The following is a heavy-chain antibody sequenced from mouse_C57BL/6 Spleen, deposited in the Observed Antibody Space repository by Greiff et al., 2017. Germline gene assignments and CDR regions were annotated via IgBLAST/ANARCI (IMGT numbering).Heavy chain of an antibody. V-gene: IGHV1-53*01. CDR2: ITPSNGGT. CDR1: GYTFTSYW. Sequence: QVQLQQPGTELVKPGASVKLSCKASGYTFTSYWMHWVKPRPGQGLEWIGNITPSNGGTNYNEQFKSKATLTVDKSSSPAYMQLSSLTSEDAAVYYCARGIYDGYWFAYWGQGTLVTVSA. CDR3: ARGIYDGYWFAY. J-gene: IGHJ3*01. D-gene: IGHD2-3*01.